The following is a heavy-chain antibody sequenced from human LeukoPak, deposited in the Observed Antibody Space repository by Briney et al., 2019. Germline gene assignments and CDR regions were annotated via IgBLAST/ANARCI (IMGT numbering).Heavy chain of an antibody. V-gene: IGHV3-48*01. CDR2: ISSTSSTI. CDR1: GFTFTSYS. Sequence: GGSLRLSCAASGFTFTSYSMNWVRQAPGKGLEWVSYISSTSSTIYYVDSVKGQFTISRDNAKNSLYLQMNSLRAEDTAVYYCARGRYDSSGYSHYWGQGTLVTVSS. D-gene: IGHD3-22*01. J-gene: IGHJ4*02. CDR3: ARGRYDSSGYSHY.